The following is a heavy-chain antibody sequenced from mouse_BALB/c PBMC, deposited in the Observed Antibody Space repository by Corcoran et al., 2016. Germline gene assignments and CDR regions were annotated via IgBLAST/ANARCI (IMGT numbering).Heavy chain of an antibody. CDR3: ARLYPGIAMDY. Sequence: EVQLQQSGPELVKPGASVKMSFKASGYTFSSYFMHWVKQKPGQGFAWIGYINPYNDGTKYNEKFKGKATLTSDKSSSTAYMELSSLTSEDSAVYYCARLYPGIAMDYWGQGTSVTVSS. CDR1: GYTFSSYF. J-gene: IGHJ4*01. V-gene: IGHV1S136*01. CDR2: INPYNDGT.